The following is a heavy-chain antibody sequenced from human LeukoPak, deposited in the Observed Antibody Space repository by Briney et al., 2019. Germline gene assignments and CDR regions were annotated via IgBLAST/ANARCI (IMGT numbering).Heavy chain of an antibody. J-gene: IGHJ4*02. CDR1: GYSFTSYW. D-gene: IGHD6-13*01. CDR3: ARDSGIAASVN. Sequence: GESLKISCKGSGYSFTSYWITWVRQMPGKGLEWMGRIDPSDSYTNYSPSFQGHVTISTDKSISTAYLQWSSLKASDTTMYYCARDSGIAASVNRGQGTLVTVSS. CDR2: IDPSDSYT. V-gene: IGHV5-10-1*01.